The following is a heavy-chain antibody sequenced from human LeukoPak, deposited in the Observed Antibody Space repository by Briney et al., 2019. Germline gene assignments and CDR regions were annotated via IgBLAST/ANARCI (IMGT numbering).Heavy chain of an antibody. CDR2: INPSGGST. CDR3: ARDADRSGRSYWFDP. J-gene: IGHJ5*02. Sequence: ASVKVSCKASGYTFTSYYMHWVRQAPGQGLEWMGIINPSGGSTSYAQKFQGRVTMTRDMSTSTVYMELSSLRSEDTAVYYCARDADRSGRSYWFDPWGQGTLVTVSS. V-gene: IGHV1-46*01. D-gene: IGHD3-3*01. CDR1: GYTFTSYY.